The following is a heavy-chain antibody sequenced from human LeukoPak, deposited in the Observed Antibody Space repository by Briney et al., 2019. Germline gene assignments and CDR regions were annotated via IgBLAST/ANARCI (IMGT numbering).Heavy chain of an antibody. J-gene: IGHJ4*02. Sequence: ESLKISFKGSGYSFTSYWISWVRRMPGKGLGWMGRIDPSDSYTNYSPSFQGHVTISADKSISTAYLQWSSLKASDTAMYYCARGVPADDYWGQGTLVTVSS. D-gene: IGHD2-2*01. CDR1: GYSFTSYW. CDR3: ARGVPADDY. CDR2: IDPSDSYT. V-gene: IGHV5-10-1*01.